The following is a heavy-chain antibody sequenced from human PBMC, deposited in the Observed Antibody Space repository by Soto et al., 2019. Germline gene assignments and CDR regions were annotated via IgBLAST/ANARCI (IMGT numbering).Heavy chain of an antibody. CDR2: ISTYNGNT. D-gene: IGHD3-22*01. CDR3: ARGPTDYYDNSANYFLDY. J-gene: IGHJ4*02. CDR1: GYTFITYG. Sequence: QVQLVQSGAEVNKPGASVKVSCKASGYTFITYGVSWVRQTPGQGLDWVGWISTYNGNTRYAERLQGRVTMTNDTTTNTAYMQLRNLRSDDTAVYYCARGPTDYYDNSANYFLDYWGQGTLVTVSS. V-gene: IGHV1-18*01.